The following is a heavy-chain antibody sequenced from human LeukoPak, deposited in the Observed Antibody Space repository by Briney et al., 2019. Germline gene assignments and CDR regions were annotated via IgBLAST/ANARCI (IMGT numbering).Heavy chain of an antibody. CDR1: GFTVSSNS. J-gene: IGHJ6*03. D-gene: IGHD3-3*01. CDR3: ARAEHVVTILRYYYYYMDV. CDR2: IYSAGST. V-gene: IGHV3-53*01. Sequence: PGRSLRLSCTVSGFTVSSNSMSWVRQAPGKGLEWVSFIYSAGSTHYSDSVKGRFTISRGNAKNSLYLQMNSLRAEDTAVYYCARAEHVVTILRYYYYYMDVWGKGTTVTVSS.